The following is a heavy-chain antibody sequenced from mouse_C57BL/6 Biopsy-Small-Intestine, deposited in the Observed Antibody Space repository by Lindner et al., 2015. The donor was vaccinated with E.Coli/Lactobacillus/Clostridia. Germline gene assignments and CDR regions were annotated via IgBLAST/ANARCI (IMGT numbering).Heavy chain of an antibody. CDR3: ARVGYYGGFDF. CDR1: DYSFTDFN. D-gene: IGHD1-1*01. V-gene: IGHV1-39*01. J-gene: IGHJ2*01. Sequence: VQLQESGPELVKPGALVKISCKASDYSFTDFNMNWVKQNNGKSLEWIGVINPNYGTASYNQKFEGKATLTVDRSSSTAYMHLNSLTSEDSAVYYCARVGYYGGFDFWGQGTTLTVSS. CDR2: INPNYGTA.